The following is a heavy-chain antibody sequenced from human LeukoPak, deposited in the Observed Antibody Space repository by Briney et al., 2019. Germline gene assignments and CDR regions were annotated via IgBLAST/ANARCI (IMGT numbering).Heavy chain of an antibody. D-gene: IGHD5-18*01. CDR1: GGSVSSGSYY. Sequence: PSETLSLTCTVSGGSVSSGSYYWSWIRQPPGTGLEWIGYIYYSGSTNYNPSLKSRVTISVDTSKNQFSLKLSSVTAADTAVYHCAREAMYSYGNNFDYWGQGTLVTVSS. V-gene: IGHV4-61*01. CDR2: IYYSGST. J-gene: IGHJ4*02. CDR3: AREAMYSYGNNFDY.